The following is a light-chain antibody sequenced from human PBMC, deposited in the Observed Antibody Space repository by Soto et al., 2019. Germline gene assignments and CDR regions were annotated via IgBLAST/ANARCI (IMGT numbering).Light chain of an antibody. CDR1: QSVSGW. CDR2: DAS. Sequence: DIQMTQSPSTLSASVGDTVTVTCRASQSVSGWLAWYQQKPGKAPKLLIYDASTLESGVPSRFSGSGSGTEFTLTISSLQPDDFATYYCQQYKIYSQTFGQGTKVDIK. V-gene: IGKV1-5*01. CDR3: QQYKIYSQT. J-gene: IGKJ1*01.